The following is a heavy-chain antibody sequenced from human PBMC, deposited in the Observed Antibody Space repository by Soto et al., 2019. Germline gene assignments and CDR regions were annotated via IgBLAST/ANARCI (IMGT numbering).Heavy chain of an antibody. J-gene: IGHJ4*02. Sequence: ASVKVSCKASGYTFTTYAISWVRQAPGQGLEWMGWLRTYDGHTDYAQNLQGRVTMTTDTSTNTAYMELRSLRSDNTAVYYCARDRLHTSSSITFDYWGQGALVTVSS. CDR1: GYTFTTYA. CDR2: LRTYDGHT. D-gene: IGHD6-6*01. V-gene: IGHV1-18*01. CDR3: ARDRLHTSSSITFDY.